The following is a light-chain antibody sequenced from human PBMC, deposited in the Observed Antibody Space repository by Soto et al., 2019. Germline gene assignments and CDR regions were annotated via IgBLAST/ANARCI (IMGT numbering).Light chain of an antibody. Sequence: LTQPASVSGSPGQSITISCTGTSSDVGGYNYVSWYQQHPGKAPKLMIYEVSNRPSGVSNRFSGSKSGKTASLTISGLQAEDEADYYCSSYTSSSAWVFGTGTKVTVL. V-gene: IGLV2-14*01. CDR2: EVS. CDR1: SSDVGGYNY. CDR3: SSYTSSSAWV. J-gene: IGLJ1*01.